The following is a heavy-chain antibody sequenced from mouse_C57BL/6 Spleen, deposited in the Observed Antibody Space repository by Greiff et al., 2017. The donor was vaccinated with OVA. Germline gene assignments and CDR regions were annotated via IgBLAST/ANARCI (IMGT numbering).Heavy chain of an antibody. Sequence: QVQLQQPGAELVRPGTSVKLSCKASGYTFTSYWMHWVKQRPGQGLEWIGVIDPSDSYTNYNQKFKGKATLTVDTSSSTAYMQLSSLTSEDSAVYYCARWDSNSLFDYWGQGTTLTVSS. CDR3: ARWDSNSLFDY. J-gene: IGHJ2*01. V-gene: IGHV1-59*01. CDR1: GYTFTSYW. CDR2: IDPSDSYT. D-gene: IGHD2-5*01.